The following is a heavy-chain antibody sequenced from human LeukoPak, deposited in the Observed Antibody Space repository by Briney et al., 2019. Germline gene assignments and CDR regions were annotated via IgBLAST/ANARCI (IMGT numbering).Heavy chain of an antibody. J-gene: IGHJ4*02. D-gene: IGHD3-10*01. V-gene: IGHV3-23*01. CDR1: GFTFSSKA. Sequence: GGSLRFSCAASGFTFSSKAMSWVRQAPGKGLEWVSAISGSGGSTYYADSVKGRFTISRDNSKNTLYLQMNSLRAEDTAVYYCAKDLWYGSGSSPYFDYWGQGTLVTVSS. CDR2: ISGSGGST. CDR3: AKDLWYGSGSSPYFDY.